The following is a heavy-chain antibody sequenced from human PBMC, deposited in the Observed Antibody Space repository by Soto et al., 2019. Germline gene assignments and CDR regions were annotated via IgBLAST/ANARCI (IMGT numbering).Heavy chain of an antibody. CDR1: GFTFSNYG. V-gene: IGHV3-30*03. CDR3: AGDEGTGYFDN. J-gene: IGHJ4*02. CDR2: VSYDGINK. Sequence: LRLSCAASGFTFSNYGIHWVRQAPGKGLEWVAVVSYDGINKYYADSVKGRFTISRDNSKNTLYLQMNSLRAEDTAVYYCAGDEGTGYFDNWGQGTLVTVSS. D-gene: IGHD1-1*01.